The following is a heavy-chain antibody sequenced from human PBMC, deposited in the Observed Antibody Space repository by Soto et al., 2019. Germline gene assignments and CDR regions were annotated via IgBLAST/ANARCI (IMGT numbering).Heavy chain of an antibody. Sequence: QVPLVESGGGVVQPGRSLRLSCAASGFTFSSYAMHWVRQAPGKGLEWVAVISYDGSNKYYADSVKGRFTISRDNSKNTLYLHMNSLRAEDTAVYYCASAKIPAAFDYWGQGTLVTVSS. J-gene: IGHJ4*02. CDR3: ASAKIPAAFDY. V-gene: IGHV3-30-3*01. D-gene: IGHD2-2*01. CDR1: GFTFSSYA. CDR2: ISYDGSNK.